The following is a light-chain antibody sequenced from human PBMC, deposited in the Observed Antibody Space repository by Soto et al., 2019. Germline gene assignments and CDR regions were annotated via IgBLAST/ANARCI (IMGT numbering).Light chain of an antibody. CDR3: QQYGSSPWT. CDR2: GAS. Sequence: EIVLTQSPGTLSLSPGERATLSCRASQSVSNNYLAWYQQKPGQAPRLLIYGASSRATGIPDRFSGSGSGTDFTLTISRLEPEDFEVYYCQQYGSSPWTFGQGTKVDIX. V-gene: IGKV3-20*01. J-gene: IGKJ1*01. CDR1: QSVSNNY.